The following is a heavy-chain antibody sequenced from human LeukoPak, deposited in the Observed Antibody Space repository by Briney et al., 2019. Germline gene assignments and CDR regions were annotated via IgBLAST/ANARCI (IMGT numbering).Heavy chain of an antibody. D-gene: IGHD3-22*01. J-gene: IGHJ4*02. V-gene: IGHV3-23*01. CDR3: ARDDYYYDSSGYHYSPAD. CDR1: GFTFSSYA. CDR2: ISGSGGST. Sequence: SGGSLRLSCAASGFTFSSYAMSWVRQAPGKGLEWVSAISGSGGSTYYADSVKGRFTISRDNSKNTLYLQMNSLRAEDTAVYYCARDDYYYDSSGYHYSPADWGQGTLVTVSS.